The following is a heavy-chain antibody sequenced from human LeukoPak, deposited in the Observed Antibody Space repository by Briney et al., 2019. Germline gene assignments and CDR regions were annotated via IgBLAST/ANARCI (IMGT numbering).Heavy chain of an antibody. Sequence: AAVRVSCVASGYSFTSYYMHCVPQAPGRGVGWMGIINPSGGSTSYQQKVQGRVPMTSDMYKSTVYMELSSLRSEDTATYYCARGGSSSWRFDYWGQGTLAPVSS. CDR3: ARGGSSSWRFDY. D-gene: IGHD6-13*01. CDR1: GYSFTSYY. J-gene: IGHJ4*02. V-gene: IGHV1-46*01. CDR2: INPSGGST.